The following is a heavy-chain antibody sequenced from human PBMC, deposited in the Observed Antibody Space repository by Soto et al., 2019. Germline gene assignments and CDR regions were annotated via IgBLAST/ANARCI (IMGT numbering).Heavy chain of an antibody. Sequence: ASETLSLTCSVSAGTISGYYWTWIRQPAGKGLEWIGRIYSSGNTKYNPSLQSRVTMSLDTSNNQFSLRLTSVTAADTAVYYCARGQRFSDWFDPWGQGTLVTVSS. V-gene: IGHV4-4*07. CDR1: AGTISGYY. D-gene: IGHD3-3*01. CDR3: ARGQRFSDWFDP. CDR2: IYSSGNT. J-gene: IGHJ5*02.